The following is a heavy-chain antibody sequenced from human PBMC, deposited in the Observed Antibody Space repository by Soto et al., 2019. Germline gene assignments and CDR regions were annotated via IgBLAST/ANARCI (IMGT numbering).Heavy chain of an antibody. J-gene: IGHJ6*02. D-gene: IGHD3-10*01. CDR2: INPNSGGT. Sequence: ASVKVSFKASGYTFTGYYMHWVRQATGQGIEWIGWINPNSGGTNYAQNFQGWFTMTTDTSISTSYMELSRLRSYDTAVYYFARAEYYYGSGSPPSEYYGMDXWGQGTTVTVS. CDR3: ARAEYYYGSGSPPSEYYGMDX. V-gene: IGHV1-2*04. CDR1: GYTFTGYY.